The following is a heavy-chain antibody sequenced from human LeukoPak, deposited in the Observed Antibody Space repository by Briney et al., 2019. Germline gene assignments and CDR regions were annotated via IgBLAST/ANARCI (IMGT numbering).Heavy chain of an antibody. J-gene: IGHJ6*02. CDR2: ISWDGGST. CDR1: GFTFDDYA. V-gene: IGHV3-43D*03. CDR3: AKDGRIAVAMGHNYYYYGMDV. Sequence: GGSLRLSCAASGFTFDDYAMHWVRQAPGKGLEWVSLISWDGGSTYYADSVKGRFTISRDNSKNSLYLQMNSLRAEDTALYYCAKDGRIAVAMGHNYYYYGMDVWGQGTTVTVSS. D-gene: IGHD6-19*01.